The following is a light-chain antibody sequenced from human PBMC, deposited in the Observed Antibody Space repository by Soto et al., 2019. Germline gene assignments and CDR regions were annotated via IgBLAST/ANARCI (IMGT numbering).Light chain of an antibody. CDR3: QQYGSSPPYT. J-gene: IGKJ2*01. V-gene: IGKV3-20*01. CDR1: HSVSSSY. CDR2: GAS. Sequence: IGLTQSPGTLSLSPGERATLSCRASHSVSSSYLAWYQQKPGQAPRLLIYGASSRATGIPDRFSGSGSGTDFPLTVSRLEPEDFAVYYCQQYGSSPPYTFGQGTKLEIK.